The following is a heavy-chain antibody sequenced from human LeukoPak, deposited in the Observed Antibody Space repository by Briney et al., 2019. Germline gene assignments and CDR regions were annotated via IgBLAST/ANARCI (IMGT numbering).Heavy chain of an antibody. J-gene: IGHJ4*02. Sequence: ASVKISCTASGYTFTSYYMHWVRQAPGQGLEWMGITNPSGGSTSYAQKFQGRVTMTRDTSTSTVYMELSSLRSEDTAVYYCARGSVPAAREYYFDYWGQGTLVTVSS. CDR1: GYTFTSYY. CDR2: TNPSGGST. D-gene: IGHD2-2*01. CDR3: ARGSVPAAREYYFDY. V-gene: IGHV1-46*01.